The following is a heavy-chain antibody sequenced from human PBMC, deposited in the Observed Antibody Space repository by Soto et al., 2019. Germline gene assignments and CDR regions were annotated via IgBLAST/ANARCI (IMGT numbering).Heavy chain of an antibody. V-gene: IGHV4-34*01. CDR2: INHSGST. Sequence: QVQLQQWGAGLLKPSETLSLTCAVYGGSFSGYYWSWIRQPPGKGLEWIGEINHSGSTNYNLSLKSRVTISVDTSKNQFSLKLSSVTAADTAVYYCARAGDIVVVVAATGNWFDPWGQGTLVTVSS. J-gene: IGHJ5*02. CDR1: GGSFSGYY. D-gene: IGHD2-15*01. CDR3: ARAGDIVVVVAATGNWFDP.